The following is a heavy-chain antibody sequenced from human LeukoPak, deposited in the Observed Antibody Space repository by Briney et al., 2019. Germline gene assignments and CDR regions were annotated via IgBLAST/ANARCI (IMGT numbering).Heavy chain of an antibody. J-gene: IGHJ4*02. Sequence: GGSLRLSCAASGFTFSSYEMNWVRQAPGKGLEWVSYISSSGSTIYYADSVKGRFTISRDNAKNSLYLQMNSLRAEDTAVYYCARDARYDSLTGGPDYWGQGTLVTVSS. CDR3: ARDARYDSLTGGPDY. CDR2: ISSSGSTI. CDR1: GFTFSSYE. D-gene: IGHD3-9*01. V-gene: IGHV3-48*03.